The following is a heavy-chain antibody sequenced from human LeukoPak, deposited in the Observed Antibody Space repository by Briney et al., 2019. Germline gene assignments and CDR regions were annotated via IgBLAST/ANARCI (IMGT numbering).Heavy chain of an antibody. CDR3: ARGRMSVAGSYEY. CDR1: GLPFGSYW. Sequence: GGSLRLSCAASGLPFGSYWMTWVRQAPGKGLECVANIKPDGSEKHYVDSVEGRFTISRDNAKTSLFLEMNSLGAEDTAVYYCARGRMSVAGSYEYWGQGTLVTVSS. V-gene: IGHV3-7*05. J-gene: IGHJ4*02. CDR2: IKPDGSEK. D-gene: IGHD6-19*01.